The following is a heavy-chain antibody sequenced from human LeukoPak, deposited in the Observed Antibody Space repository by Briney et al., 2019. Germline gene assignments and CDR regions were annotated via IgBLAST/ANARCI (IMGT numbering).Heavy chain of an antibody. Sequence: GGSLRLSCVASGLTFDDFAMHWVRQVPGRGLEWVVLMNGAGITTCYRGSVKGRFSISRNNSNNSLFLDMYSLRTVNTGLYYCAKDRNDYGDYAMDVWGQGTTVTVSS. V-gene: IGHV3-43*02. J-gene: IGHJ6*02. CDR3: AKDRNDYGDYAMDV. CDR1: GLTFDDFA. CDR2: MNGAGITT. D-gene: IGHD4-17*01.